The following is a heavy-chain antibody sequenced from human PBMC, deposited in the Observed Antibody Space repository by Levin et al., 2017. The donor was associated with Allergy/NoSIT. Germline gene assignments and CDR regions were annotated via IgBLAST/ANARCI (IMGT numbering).Heavy chain of an antibody. CDR1: GGSISSYY. D-gene: IGHD1-1*01. CDR3: ARHWKSNGWDYFDY. V-gene: IGHV4-59*08. Sequence: PSETLSLTCTVSGGSISSYYWSWIRQPPGKGLEWIGYIYYSGSTNYNPSLKSRVTISADTSKNQFSLKLSSVTAADTAVYYCARHWKSNGWDYFDYWGQGTLVTVSS. CDR2: IYYSGST. J-gene: IGHJ4*02.